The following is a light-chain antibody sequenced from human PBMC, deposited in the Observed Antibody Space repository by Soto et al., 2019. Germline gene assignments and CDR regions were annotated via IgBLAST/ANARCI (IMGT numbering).Light chain of an antibody. CDR2: DAS. CDR3: QQYGSSLT. CDR1: QRISRN. V-gene: IGKV3-20*01. Sequence: EIVMTQSPATLSVSPGESATLSCRASQRISRNLAWYQQKPGQAPRLLIYDASSRATGIPDRFSGSGSGADFTLTISRLEPEDFAVYYCQQYGSSLTFGGGTKVDIK. J-gene: IGKJ4*01.